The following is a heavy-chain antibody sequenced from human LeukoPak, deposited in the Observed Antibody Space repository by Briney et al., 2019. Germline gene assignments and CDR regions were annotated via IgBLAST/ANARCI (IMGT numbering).Heavy chain of an antibody. D-gene: IGHD3-9*01. CDR2: ISYDGSNK. CDR1: GFTFSSYG. V-gene: IGHV3-30*18. Sequence: PGGSLRLSCAASGFTFSSYGMHWVRQAPGKGLEWVAVISYDGSNKYYADSVKGRFTISRDNSKNTLYLQMNSLRAEDTAVYYCAKDLYDILTGDNYWGQGTLVTVSS. CDR3: AKDLYDILTGDNY. J-gene: IGHJ4*02.